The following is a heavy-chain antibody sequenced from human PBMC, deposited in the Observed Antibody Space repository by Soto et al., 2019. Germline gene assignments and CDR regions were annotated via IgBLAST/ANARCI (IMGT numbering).Heavy chain of an antibody. CDR1: GGSMRSLY. CDR2: IYYSGSA. D-gene: IGHD1-20*01. V-gene: IGHV4-59*08. J-gene: IGHJ6*03. CDR3: ARLITGSYYYMDV. Sequence: PSETLSLTCTVSGGSMRSLYWSWIRQPPGKGLECIGYIYYSGSANYNPSLENRVTMSVDMSKNQFSLKLSSVTAADTAVYYCARLITGSYYYMDVWGKGATVTVSS.